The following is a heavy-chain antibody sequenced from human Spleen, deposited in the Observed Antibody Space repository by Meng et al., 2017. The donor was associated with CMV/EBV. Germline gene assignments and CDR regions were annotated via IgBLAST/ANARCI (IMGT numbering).Heavy chain of an antibody. J-gene: IGHJ5*02. CDR3: ARDEEGDGP. Sequence: GESLKISCVDSGITFSMYWMSWVRQAPGKGLEWVANIKQDGSEKYYVDSVKGRFSISRDNAKNSLYLQMNSLRAEDTAVYYCARDEEGDGPWGQGTLVTVSS. CDR1: GITFSMYW. D-gene: IGHD3-10*01. V-gene: IGHV3-7*01. CDR2: IKQDGSEK.